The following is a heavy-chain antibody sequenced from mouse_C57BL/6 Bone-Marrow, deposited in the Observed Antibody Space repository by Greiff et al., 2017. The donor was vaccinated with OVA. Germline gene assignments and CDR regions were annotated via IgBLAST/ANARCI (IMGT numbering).Heavy chain of an antibody. CDR3: ARLRRGYFDV. J-gene: IGHJ1*03. CDR1: GYSFTGYY. V-gene: IGHV1-42*01. Sequence: EVNLVESGPELVKPGASVKISCKASGYSFTGYYMNWVKQSPEKSLEWIGEINPSTGGTTYNQKFKAKATLTVDKSSSTAYMQLKSLTSEDSAVYYCARLRRGYFDVWGTGTTVTVSS. D-gene: IGHD1-1*01. CDR2: INPSTGGT.